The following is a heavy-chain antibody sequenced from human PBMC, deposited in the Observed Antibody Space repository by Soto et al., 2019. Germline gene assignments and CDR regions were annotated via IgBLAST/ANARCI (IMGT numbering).Heavy chain of an antibody. CDR1: GYTFTGYY. D-gene: IGHD2-15*01. CDR3: ARDGYCSGGSCYSSFDY. J-gene: IGHJ4*02. Sequence: ASVKVSCKASGYTFTGYYMHWVRQAPGQGLEWMGWINPNSGGTNYEQKFQGWVTMTRDTSISTAYMELSRLRSDDTAVYYCARDGYCSGGSCYSSFDYWGQGTLVTVSS. CDR2: INPNSGGT. V-gene: IGHV1-2*04.